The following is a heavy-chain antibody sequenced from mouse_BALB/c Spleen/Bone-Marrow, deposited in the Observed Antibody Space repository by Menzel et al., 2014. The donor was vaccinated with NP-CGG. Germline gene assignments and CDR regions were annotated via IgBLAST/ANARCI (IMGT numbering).Heavy chain of an antibody. CDR2: IYYSGTI. J-gene: IGHJ2*01. CDR3: ARGAMITTGYFDY. CDR1: GISITTGNYR. D-gene: IGHD2-4*01. V-gene: IGHV3-5*02. Sequence: VQLKESGPGLVKPSQTVSLTCTVTGISITTGNYRWSWIRQFPGNKLEWIGYIYYSGTITYNPSLTSRTTITRDTSKNQFFLEMKSLTAEDTVTYYCARGAMITTGYFDYSGRGAPLTVSS.